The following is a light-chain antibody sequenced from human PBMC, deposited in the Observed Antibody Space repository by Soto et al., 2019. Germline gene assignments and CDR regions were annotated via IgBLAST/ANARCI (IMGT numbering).Light chain of an antibody. V-gene: IGKV3-20*01. J-gene: IGKJ4*01. CDR2: GAS. CDR3: QQYNNWPRAT. Sequence: IVLTQSPGTLSLSPGERATLSCRASQSVSSSYLAWYQQKPGQAPRLLIYGASSRATGIPDRFSGSGSGTEFNLTISSLQSEDFGVYYCQQYNNWPRATFGGGTKVDI. CDR1: QSVSSSY.